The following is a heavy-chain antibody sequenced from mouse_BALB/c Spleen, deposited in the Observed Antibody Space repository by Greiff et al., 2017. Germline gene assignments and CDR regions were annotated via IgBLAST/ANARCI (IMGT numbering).Heavy chain of an antibody. CDR3: ARRRIDYDYDGDFAY. D-gene: IGHD2-4*01. CDR1: GYTFTSYW. J-gene: IGHJ3*01. CDR2: INPSNGRT. V-gene: IGHV1S81*02. Sequence: QVQLQQPGAELVKPGASVKLSCKASGYTFTSYWMHWVKQRPGQGLEWIGEINPSNGRTNYNEKFKSKATLTVDKSSSTAYMQLSSLTSEDSAVYYCARRRIDYDYDGDFAYWGQGTLVTVSA.